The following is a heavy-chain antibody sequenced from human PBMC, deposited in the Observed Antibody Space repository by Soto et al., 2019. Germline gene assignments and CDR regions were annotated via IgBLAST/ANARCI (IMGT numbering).Heavy chain of an antibody. CDR2: IIPIFNSA. V-gene: IGHV1-69*01. D-gene: IGHD6-25*01. J-gene: IGHJ4*02. CDR1: GGTFNNYA. Sequence: QVQLVQSGAEVKRPGSSVKVSCKASGGTFNNYALSWVRQAPGQGLEWVGGIIPIFNSASYAQKFQGRVTITADDSTSTAYMELRSLRPDDTAVYYCAREVTGASYSFDFWGQGTLVTVSS. CDR3: AREVTGASYSFDF.